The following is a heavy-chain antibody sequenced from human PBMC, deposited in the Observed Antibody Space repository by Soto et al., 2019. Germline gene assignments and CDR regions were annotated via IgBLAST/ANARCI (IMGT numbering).Heavy chain of an antibody. D-gene: IGHD6-19*01. CDR2: IYSGGST. J-gene: IGHJ3*02. V-gene: IGHV3-66*01. CDR1: GFTVSSNY. Sequence: GSLRLSCAASGFTVSSNYMSWVRQAPGKGLEWVSVIYSGGSTYYADSVKGRFTISRDNSKNTLYLQMNSLRAEDTAVYYCAREVYSSGWYGDAFDIWGQGTMVTVSS. CDR3: AREVYSSGWYGDAFDI.